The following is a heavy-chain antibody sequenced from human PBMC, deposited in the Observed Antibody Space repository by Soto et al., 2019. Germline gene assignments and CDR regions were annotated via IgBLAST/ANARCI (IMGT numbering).Heavy chain of an antibody. V-gene: IGHV3-30-3*01. CDR1: GFSFSISP. D-gene: IGHD7-27*01. CDR2: ISYDGTNK. Sequence: QVQLVESGGGVVQPGRSLRLSCAASGFSFSISPMHWVRQAPGKGPEWVALISYDGTNKFYADSVKGRFTISRDNSKSTLYLQVDSLRPEDAAVYYCERDPKTSGGQHWAFNYFDSWGQGTLFTVSS. CDR3: ERDPKTSGGQHWAFNYFDS. J-gene: IGHJ4*02.